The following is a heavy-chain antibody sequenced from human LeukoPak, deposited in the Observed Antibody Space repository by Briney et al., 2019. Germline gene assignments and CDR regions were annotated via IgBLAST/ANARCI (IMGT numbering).Heavy chain of an antibody. V-gene: IGHV3-23*01. CDR2: INGAGGTT. CDR3: AKYRWELRGYFSY. D-gene: IGHD1-26*01. J-gene: IGHJ4*02. Sequence: GGSLRLSFTATGFTFSSCARSWVRQAPGKGLEWVSTINGAGGTTYYPDSVKGRFTISRDNSKKTLYLQMNSLRAEDTAVYYCAKYRWELRGYFSYWGPGTLVTVSS. CDR1: GFTFSSCA.